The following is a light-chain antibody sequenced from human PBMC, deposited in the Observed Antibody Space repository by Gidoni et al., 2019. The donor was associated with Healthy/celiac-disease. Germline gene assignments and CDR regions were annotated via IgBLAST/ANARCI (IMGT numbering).Light chain of an antibody. Sequence: DIQMTQSPSNLSASVGDRVTITCLASQSISSWLAWYQQKPGKAPKLLIYKASSLESGVPSRFSGSGSGTEFTLTIRRLQPDDFATYYCQQYNSYSPYTFGQGTKLEIK. J-gene: IGKJ2*01. CDR2: KAS. CDR3: QQYNSYSPYT. V-gene: IGKV1-5*03. CDR1: QSISSW.